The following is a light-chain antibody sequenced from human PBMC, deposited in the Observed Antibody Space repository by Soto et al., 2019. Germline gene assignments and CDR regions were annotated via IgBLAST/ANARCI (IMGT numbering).Light chain of an antibody. V-gene: IGLV2-14*01. CDR2: EVS. Sequence: QSALTQPASVSGSPGQSITISCTGTSSDVGNYNYVSWYQQHPGKAPKLLIYEVSYRPSGVSNRFSGSKSGNTASLIISGLQAEDEADYYCNSYATSGSHIFGTGTKVTV. CDR3: NSYATSGSHI. J-gene: IGLJ1*01. CDR1: SSDVGNYNY.